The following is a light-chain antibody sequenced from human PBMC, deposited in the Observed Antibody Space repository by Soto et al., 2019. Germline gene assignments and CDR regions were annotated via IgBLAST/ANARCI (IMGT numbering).Light chain of an antibody. CDR1: QSISSY. Sequence: DIQMTQAPSSLSASVVDRVTITFRASQSISSYLNWYQQKPGKAPKLLIYAASSLQSGVPSRFSGSGSGTEFTLTINSLQPDDLATYYCKKYNSSSVTFGQGTRREIK. CDR2: AAS. CDR3: KKYNSSSVT. V-gene: IGKV1-39*01. J-gene: IGKJ5*01.